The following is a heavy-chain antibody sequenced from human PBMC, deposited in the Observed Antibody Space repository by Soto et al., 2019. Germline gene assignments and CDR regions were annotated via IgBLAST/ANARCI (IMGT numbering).Heavy chain of an antibody. D-gene: IGHD2-15*01. V-gene: IGHV3-21*01. CDR3: ARAPVDCSGGSCYPI. CDR2: ISSSSSYI. Sequence: EVQLVESGGGLVKPGGSLRLSCAASGFPFSSYSMNWVRKAPGKGLEWVSSISSSSSYIYYADSVKGRFTISRDNAKNSLYLQMNSLRAEDTAVYYCARAPVDCSGGSCYPIWGQGTMVTVSS. J-gene: IGHJ3*02. CDR1: GFPFSSYS.